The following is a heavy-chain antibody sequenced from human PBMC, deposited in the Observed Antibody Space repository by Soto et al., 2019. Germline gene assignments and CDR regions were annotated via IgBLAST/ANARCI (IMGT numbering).Heavy chain of an antibody. D-gene: IGHD3-3*01. V-gene: IGHV4-59*01. CDR2: IYKSGTT. Sequence: SETLSLTCSVSGGSISDYYWSWIRQPPGRGLEWIGYIYKSGTTNYNPSLKSRVTISVDTSKNLFSLKLSSVTAADTAVYYCARDKDFWSGYRGYYYYGMDVWGQGTTVTVSS. CDR1: GGSISDYY. CDR3: ARDKDFWSGYRGYYYYGMDV. J-gene: IGHJ6*02.